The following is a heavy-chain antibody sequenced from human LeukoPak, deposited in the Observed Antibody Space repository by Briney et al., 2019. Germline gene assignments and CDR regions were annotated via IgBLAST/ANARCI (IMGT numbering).Heavy chain of an antibody. V-gene: IGHV1-69-2*01. J-gene: IGHJ5*02. D-gene: IGHD2-2*01. Sequence: GATVKISCKASGYTFTDYYMHWVQQAPGKGLEWMGRVDPEDGETIYAEKFQGRVTITADTSTDTAYMELSSLRSEDTAVYYCATWGSYCSSTSCAARTWGQGTLVTVSS. CDR3: ATWGSYCSSTSCAART. CDR1: GYTFTDYY. CDR2: VDPEDGET.